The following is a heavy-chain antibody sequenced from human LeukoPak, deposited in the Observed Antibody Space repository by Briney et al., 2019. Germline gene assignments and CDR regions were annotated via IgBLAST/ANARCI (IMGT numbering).Heavy chain of an antibody. Sequence: GGSLRLSCAASGFTFSSYGMHWVRQAPGKGLEWVAVISYDGSNKYYADSVKGRFTISRDNSKNTLYLQMNSLRAEDTAVYYCAKAPGYYYDSSGYFDYWGQGTLVTVPS. CDR2: ISYDGSNK. D-gene: IGHD3-22*01. CDR3: AKAPGYYYDSSGYFDY. CDR1: GFTFSSYG. J-gene: IGHJ4*02. V-gene: IGHV3-30*18.